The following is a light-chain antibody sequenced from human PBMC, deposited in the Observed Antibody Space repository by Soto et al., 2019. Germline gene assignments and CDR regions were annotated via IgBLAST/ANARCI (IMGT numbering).Light chain of an antibody. Sequence: DIVLTQSPATLSLSPGERATLSCRASQSVSSYLAWYQQKPGQAPRLLIYDASNRATGIPARFSGSGSGTDFTLTISSLEPEDFAVYYCQQRSYWPPLYTFGQGTKLEIK. J-gene: IGKJ2*01. V-gene: IGKV3-11*01. CDR2: DAS. CDR1: QSVSSY. CDR3: QQRSYWPPLYT.